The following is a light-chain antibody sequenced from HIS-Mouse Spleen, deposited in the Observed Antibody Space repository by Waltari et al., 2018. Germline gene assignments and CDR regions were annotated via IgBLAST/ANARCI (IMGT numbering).Light chain of an antibody. CDR1: QSVSSN. V-gene: IGKV3-15*01. J-gene: IGKJ1*01. CDR2: GAS. Sequence: SPGERATLSCRASQSVSSNLAWYQQKPGQAPRLLIYGASTRATGIPARFSGSGSGTEFTLTISSMQSEDFAVYYCQQYNNWPPWTFGQGTKVEIK. CDR3: QQYNNWPPWT.